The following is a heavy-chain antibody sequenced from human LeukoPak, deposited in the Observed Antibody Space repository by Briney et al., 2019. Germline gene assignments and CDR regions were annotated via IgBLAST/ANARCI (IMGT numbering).Heavy chain of an antibody. CDR3: ARGLSSGSYYASFDY. V-gene: IGHV4-39*07. J-gene: IGHJ4*02. Sequence: SETLSLTCTVSGGSISSSSYYWGWIRQPPGKGLEWIGSIYYSGSTYYNPSLKSRVTISVDRSKNQFSLKLSSVTAADTAVYYCARGLSSGSYYASFDYWGQGTLVTVSS. CDR1: GGSISSSSYY. CDR2: IYYSGST. D-gene: IGHD3-10*01.